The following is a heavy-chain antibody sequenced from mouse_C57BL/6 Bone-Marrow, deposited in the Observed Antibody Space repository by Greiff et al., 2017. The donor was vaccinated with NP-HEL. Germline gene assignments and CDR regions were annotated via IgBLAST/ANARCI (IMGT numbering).Heavy chain of an antibody. Sequence: VQLQQSGPVLVKPGASVKMSCKASGYTFTDYYMNWVKQSHGKGLEWIGVINPYNGGTSYNQKFKGKATLTVDKSSSTAYMELNSLTAEDSAVYYCASYDYDPAWFAYWGQGTLVTVSA. CDR1: GYTFTDYY. CDR3: ASYDYDPAWFAY. V-gene: IGHV1-19*01. J-gene: IGHJ3*01. D-gene: IGHD2-4*01. CDR2: INPYNGGT.